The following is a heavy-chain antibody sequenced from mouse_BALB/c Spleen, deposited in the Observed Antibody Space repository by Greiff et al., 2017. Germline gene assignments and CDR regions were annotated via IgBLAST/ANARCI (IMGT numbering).Heavy chain of an antibody. J-gene: IGHJ4*01. V-gene: IGHV3-8*02. CDR3: ARQSIYYDYPYAMDY. CDR2: ISYSGST. Sequence: EVKLMESGPSLVKPSQTLSLTCSVTGDSITSGYWNWIRKFPGNKLEYMGYISYSGSTYYNPSLKSRISITRDTSKNQYYLQLNSVTTEDTATYYCARQSIYYDYPYAMDYWGQGTSVTVSA. D-gene: IGHD2-4*01. CDR1: GDSITSGY.